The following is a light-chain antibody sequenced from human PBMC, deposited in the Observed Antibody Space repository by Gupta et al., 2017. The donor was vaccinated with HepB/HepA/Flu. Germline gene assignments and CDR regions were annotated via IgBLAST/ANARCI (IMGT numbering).Light chain of an antibody. J-gene: IGLJ3*02. CDR1: TGTVTSGHY. V-gene: IGLV7-46*01. Sequence: QAVVTQEPSLTVSPGGTVTLTCASSTGTVTSGHYPSWIQQTPGQAPRTLIIHTTNKPSWTPARFSGSLLGDRAALTLSGAQPEDEADYYCCLAYSGSTVCGGGTKLTVL. CDR2: HTT. CDR3: CLAYSGSTV.